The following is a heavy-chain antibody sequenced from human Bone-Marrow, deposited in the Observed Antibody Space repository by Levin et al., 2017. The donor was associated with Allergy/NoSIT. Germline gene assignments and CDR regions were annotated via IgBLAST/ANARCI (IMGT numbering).Heavy chain of an antibody. CDR2: INNEGRYA. CDR3: ERGYCSSTSCDYYYHMDV. V-gene: IGHV3-74*01. J-gene: IGHJ6*02. D-gene: IGHD2-2*01. Sequence: GGSLRLSCVASGFTFRNYWVYWVRQAPGKGLEWVSRINNEGRYASYAGSVKGRFTISRDNAKNTLYLQMSSLRAEDTALYYCERGYCSSTSCDYYYHMDVWGQGTTVTVSS. CDR1: GFTFRNYW.